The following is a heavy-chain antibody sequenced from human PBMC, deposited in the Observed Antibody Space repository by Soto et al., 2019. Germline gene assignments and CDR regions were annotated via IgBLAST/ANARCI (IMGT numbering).Heavy chain of an antibody. V-gene: IGHV3-23*01. CDR3: AKDFDSDETSHGPNDY. CDR1: GFSFSSYG. CDR2: ISGSGDAK. J-gene: IGHJ4*02. D-gene: IGHD3-22*01. Sequence: EVHLLESGGGLVQPGESLRLSCVASGFSFSSYGMSWVRQAPGKGLEWASIISGSGDAKYYADSVKGRFNISRDNSKNTMYLQMDSLRAEDTAVYYCAKDFDSDETSHGPNDYWGQGTLVTVSS.